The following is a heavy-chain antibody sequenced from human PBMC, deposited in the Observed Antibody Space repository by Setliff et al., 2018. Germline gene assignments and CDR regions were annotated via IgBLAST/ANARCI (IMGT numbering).Heavy chain of an antibody. J-gene: IGHJ4*02. V-gene: IGHV3-23*01. CDR1: GFTFSSYA. CDR2: ISGSGGST. D-gene: IGHD3-10*01. CDR3: ARDLDYYGSGSYFGY. Sequence: GGSLRLSCAASGFTFSSYAMSWVRQAPGKGLEWVSAISGSGGSTYYAASVKGRFTISRDNSKNTLYLQMNSLRADDTAVYYCARDLDYYGSGSYFGYWGQGTLVTVSS.